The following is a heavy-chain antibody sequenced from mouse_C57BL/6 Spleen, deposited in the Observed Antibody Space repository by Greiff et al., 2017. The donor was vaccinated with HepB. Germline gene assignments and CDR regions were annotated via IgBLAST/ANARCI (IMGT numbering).Heavy chain of an antibody. CDR2: IDPSDSYT. J-gene: IGHJ3*01. CDR1: GYTFTSYW. D-gene: IGHD2-4*01. CDR3: ARSYYDYDGWFAY. V-gene: IGHV1-69*01. Sequence: VQLKQPGAELVMPGASVKLSCKASGYTFTSYWMHWVKQRPGQGLEWIGEIDPSDSYTNYNQKFKGKSTLTVDKSSSTAYMQLSSLTSEDSAVYYCARSYYDYDGWFAYWGQGTLVTVSA.